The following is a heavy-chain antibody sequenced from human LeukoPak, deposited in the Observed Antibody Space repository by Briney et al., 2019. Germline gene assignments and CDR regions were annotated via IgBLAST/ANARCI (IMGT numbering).Heavy chain of an antibody. V-gene: IGHV3-15*01. J-gene: IGHJ4*02. CDR2: IKSKTDGGTT. Sequence: GGSLRLSCAASGFTFSNAWMSWVRQAPGKGLEWVGRIKSKTDGGTTDYAAPVKGRFTISRDDSKNTLYLQMNSLKTEDTALYYCATGDYYDSSGYYLLDYWGQGTLVTVSS. D-gene: IGHD3-22*01. CDR1: GFTFSNAW. CDR3: ATGDYYDSSGYYLLDY.